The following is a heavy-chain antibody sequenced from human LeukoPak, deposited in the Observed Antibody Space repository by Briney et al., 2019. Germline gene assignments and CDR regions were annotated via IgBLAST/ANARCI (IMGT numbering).Heavy chain of an antibody. V-gene: IGHV4-59*08. D-gene: IGHD2/OR15-2a*01. CDR1: GGSISSYY. CDR3: ARREGPNKRVFDY. CDR2: IYDSRST. J-gene: IGHJ4*02. Sequence: SETLSLTCTVSGGSISSYYWNWIRQPPGKGLDWIGYIYDSRSTSYNPSLKSRVTMSVDTSKNQFSLTLSSVTAADTAVYYCARREGPNKRVFDYWGRGTPVTASS.